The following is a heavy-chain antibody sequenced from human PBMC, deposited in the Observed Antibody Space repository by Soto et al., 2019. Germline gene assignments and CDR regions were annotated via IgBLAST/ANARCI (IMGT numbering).Heavy chain of an antibody. CDR1: GGSISSSNW. J-gene: IGHJ6*02. D-gene: IGHD6-6*01. Sequence: QVQLQESGPGLVKPSGTLSLTCAVSGGSISSSNWWSWGRQPPGKGLEWIGEIYHSGSTNYNPSLKSRVTISVDKSKNQYYLKLSSETPADTAVYYCARSSPDIMPYYFYGMDVWGQGTTVTVAS. CDR2: IYHSGST. V-gene: IGHV4-4*02. CDR3: ARSSPDIMPYYFYGMDV.